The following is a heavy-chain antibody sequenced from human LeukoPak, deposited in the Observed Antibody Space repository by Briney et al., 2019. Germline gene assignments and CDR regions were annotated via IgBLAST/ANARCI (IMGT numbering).Heavy chain of an antibody. V-gene: IGHV5-51*01. CDR1: GNSFTNYW. Sequence: GESLKISCKGSGNSFTNYWVAWVRQMPGKGLEWMGIIYPTDSNTVYSPSFQGQVTISADKSISTAYMQWSSLKASDTAIYYCARRGIVGAPSFFDYWGQGTLVTVSS. CDR2: IYPTDSNT. J-gene: IGHJ4*02. D-gene: IGHD1-26*01. CDR3: ARRGIVGAPSFFDY.